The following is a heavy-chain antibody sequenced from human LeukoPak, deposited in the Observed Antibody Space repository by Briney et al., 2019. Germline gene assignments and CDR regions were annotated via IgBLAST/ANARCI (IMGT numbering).Heavy chain of an antibody. CDR3: ARDAGYSGYDYTPSFDY. J-gene: IGHJ4*02. V-gene: IGHV4-4*07. CDR2: IYTSGST. D-gene: IGHD5-12*01. CDR1: GGSISSYY. Sequence: SETLSLTCTVSGGSISSYYWSWIRQPAGKDLEWIGRIYTSGSTNYNPSLKSRVTMSVDTSKNQFSLKLSSVTAADTAVYYCARDAGYSGYDYTPSFDYWGQGTLVTVSS.